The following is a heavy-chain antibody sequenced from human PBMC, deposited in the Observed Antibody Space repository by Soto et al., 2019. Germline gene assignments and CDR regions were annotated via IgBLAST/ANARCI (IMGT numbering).Heavy chain of an antibody. V-gene: IGHV1-69*13. CDR3: ATSAGYSGYDSHAFDI. CDR2: IIPNDGTA. J-gene: IGHJ3*02. Sequence: GASVKVSCKASGCTFSSYAISWVRQAPGQGLEWMGGIIPNDGTANYAQKFQGRVTMTEDESTDTAYMELSSLRSEDTAVYYCATSAGYSGYDSHAFDIWGQGTMVTVSS. D-gene: IGHD5-12*01. CDR1: GCTFSSYA.